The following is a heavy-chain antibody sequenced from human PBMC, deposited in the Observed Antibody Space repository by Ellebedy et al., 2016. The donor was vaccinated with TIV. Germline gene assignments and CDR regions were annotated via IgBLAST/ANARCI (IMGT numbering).Heavy chain of an antibody. J-gene: IGHJ5*02. Sequence: SETLSLTXTVSGGSISSGDYYWSWIRQPPGKGLEWIGYIYYSGSTYYNPSLKSRVTISVDTSKNQFSLKLSSVTAADTAVYYCARAPRLVNNWFDPWGQGTLVTVSS. CDR3: ARAPRLVNNWFDP. D-gene: IGHD6-19*01. CDR1: GGSISSGDYY. V-gene: IGHV4-30-4*01. CDR2: IYYSGST.